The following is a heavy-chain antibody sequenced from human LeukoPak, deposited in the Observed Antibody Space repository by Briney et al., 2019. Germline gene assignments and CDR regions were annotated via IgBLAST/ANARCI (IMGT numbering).Heavy chain of an antibody. V-gene: IGHV1-46*01. J-gene: IGHJ6*03. CDR1: GYTFTIYY. D-gene: IGHD3-22*01. CDR3: ARDGGGYQGTYYYYYYMDV. Sequence: ASVKVSCKASGYTFTIYYMHWVRQAPGQGLEWMGIINPSGGSTSYAQKFQGRVTMTRDMSTSTVYMELSSLRSEDTAVYYCARDGGGYQGTYYYYYYMDVWGKGTTVTVSS. CDR2: INPSGGST.